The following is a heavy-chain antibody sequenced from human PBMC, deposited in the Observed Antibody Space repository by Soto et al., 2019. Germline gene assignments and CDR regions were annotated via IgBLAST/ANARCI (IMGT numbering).Heavy chain of an antibody. CDR2: IYWDDDK. V-gene: IGHV2-5*02. J-gene: IGHJ4*02. CDR3: AHSKVVSGITGTHEDY. D-gene: IGHD1-20*01. CDR1: GFSLSTSGVG. Sequence: QITLKESGPTLVKPTQTLTLTCTFSGFSLSTSGVGVGWIRQPPGKALEWLALIYWDDDKRYSPSLKSRLTITKDTSKKQVVLTKTNMDTVDTATYYSAHSKVVSGITGTHEDYWGQGTLVTVSS.